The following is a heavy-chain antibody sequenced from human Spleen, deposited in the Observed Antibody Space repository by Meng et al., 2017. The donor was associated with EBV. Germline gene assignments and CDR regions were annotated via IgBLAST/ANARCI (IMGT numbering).Heavy chain of an antibody. Sequence: HLHWQESGQGLGTPSEPLSLTCTVSGGSISSSSYYWGWIRQPPGKGLEWIGSIYYSGSTYYNPSLKSRVTISVDTSKNQFSLKLSSVTAADTAVYYCARRGTKYFDLWGRGTLVTVSS. V-gene: IGHV4-39*07. D-gene: IGHD1-1*01. J-gene: IGHJ2*01. CDR1: GGSISSSSYY. CDR3: ARRGTKYFDL. CDR2: IYYSGST.